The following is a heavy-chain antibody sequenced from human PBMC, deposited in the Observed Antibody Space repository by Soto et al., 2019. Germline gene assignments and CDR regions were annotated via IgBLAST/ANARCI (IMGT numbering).Heavy chain of an antibody. CDR1: GGSFSGYY. Sequence: SETLSLTCAVYGGSFSGYYWSWIRQPPGKGLEWIGEINHSGSTNYNPSLKSRVTISVDTSKNQFSLKLSSVTAADTAVYYCARGPSRAWALYCWGQGILVTVSS. J-gene: IGHJ4*02. V-gene: IGHV4-34*01. CDR3: ARGPSRAWALYC. CDR2: INHSGST. D-gene: IGHD2-15*01.